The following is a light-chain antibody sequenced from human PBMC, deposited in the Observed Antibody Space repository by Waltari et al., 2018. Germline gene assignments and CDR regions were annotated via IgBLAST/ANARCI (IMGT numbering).Light chain of an antibody. CDR3: CSYAGSSTSSVV. CDR1: NRACGGFTR. J-gene: IGLJ1*01. V-gene: IGLV2-23*02. CDR2: GVT. Sequence: QSALTHPASVSASPGQWTPIPCTGPNRACGGFTRVPWFQQHPGKAPKLLIYGVTKRPSGVSHRFSGSKSGNTASLTISGLETEDEADYYCCSYAGSSTSSVVFGTGTKVIVL.